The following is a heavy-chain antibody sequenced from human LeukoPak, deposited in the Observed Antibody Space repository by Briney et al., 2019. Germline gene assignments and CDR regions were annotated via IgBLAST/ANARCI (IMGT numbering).Heavy chain of an antibody. J-gene: IGHJ4*02. D-gene: IGHD6-19*01. CDR1: GFTFSSYG. CDR3: ARDRYSSGWPDY. CDR2: IWYDGSNK. V-gene: IGHV3-33*01. Sequence: GRSLRLSCAASGFTFSSYGMHWVRQAPGKGLEWVAVIWYDGSNKYYADSVKGRFTISRDNSKNTLYLQMNSLRAEDTAAYYCARDRYSSGWPDYWGQGTLVTVSS.